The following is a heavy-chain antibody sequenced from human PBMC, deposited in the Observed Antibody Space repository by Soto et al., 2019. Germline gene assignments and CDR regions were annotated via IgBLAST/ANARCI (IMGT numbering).Heavy chain of an antibody. CDR1: GGTFSSYA. Sequence: QVQLVQSGAEVKKPGSSVKVSCKASGGTFSSYAISWVRQAPGQGLEWMGGIIPIFGTANYAQKFHGRVPITADESTSTAYMELSSLRSEDTAVYYCARERGRCTNGVCFLLEHYFDYWGQGTLVTVSS. V-gene: IGHV1-69*01. J-gene: IGHJ4*02. D-gene: IGHD2-8*01. CDR2: IIPIFGTA. CDR3: ARERGRCTNGVCFLLEHYFDY.